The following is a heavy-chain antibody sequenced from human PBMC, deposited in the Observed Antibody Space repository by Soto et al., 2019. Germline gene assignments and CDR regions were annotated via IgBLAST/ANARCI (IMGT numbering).Heavy chain of an antibody. D-gene: IGHD4-17*01. J-gene: IGHJ2*01. CDR3: AKGYGDYGNWYCDL. CDR2: ISWNSGSI. CDR1: GFTFDDYA. V-gene: IGHV3-9*01. Sequence: EVQLVESGGGLVQPGRSLRLSCAASGFTFDDYAMHWVRQAPGKGLEWVSGISWNSGSIGYADSVKGRFTISRDNAKNSLYLQMSSLGAEDTALYYCAKGYGDYGNWYCDLWGRGTLVTVSS.